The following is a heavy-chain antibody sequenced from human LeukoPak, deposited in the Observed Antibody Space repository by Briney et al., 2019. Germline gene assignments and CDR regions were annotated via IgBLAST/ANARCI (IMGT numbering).Heavy chain of an antibody. CDR2: IYYTGNT. CDR3: ARWDVLPSY. J-gene: IGHJ4*02. V-gene: IGHV4-39*07. Sequence: SETLSLTCSVSGDSITGYYWGWIRQPPGKGLEWIGNIYYTGNTYYNSSLKSRVPISVDTSKNQFSLKLSSVTAADTAVYYCARWDVLPSYWGQGTLVTVSS. D-gene: IGHD3-10*01. CDR1: GDSITGYY.